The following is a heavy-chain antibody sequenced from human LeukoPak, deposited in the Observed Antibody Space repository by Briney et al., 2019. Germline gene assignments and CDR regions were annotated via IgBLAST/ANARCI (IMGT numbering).Heavy chain of an antibody. CDR2: VVPFLGIT. CDR3: AIPTIFGVVTYFDY. D-gene: IGHD3-3*01. V-gene: IGHV1-69*04. J-gene: IGHJ4*02. CDR1: RGIFSSYA. Sequence: SVKVSCKASRGIFSSYAISWVRQAPGQGLEWMGRVVPFLGITNYAQSFQGRVTITADKSTTTSYMELSSLRSEDTAVYYCAIPTIFGVVTYFDYWGQGTLVTVSS.